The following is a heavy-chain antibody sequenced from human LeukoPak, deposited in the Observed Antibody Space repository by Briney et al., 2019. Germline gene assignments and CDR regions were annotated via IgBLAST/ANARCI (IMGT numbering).Heavy chain of an antibody. V-gene: IGHV4-59*01. D-gene: IGHD3-10*01. J-gene: IGHJ6*03. CDR1: GGSISSYY. CDR2: IYYSGNT. Sequence: SETLSLTCTVSGGSISSYYWSWIRQPPGKGLEWIGYIYYSGNTNYNPSLKSRVTISVDTSKNQFSLKLSSVTAADTAVYYCARRLGRKFGERFYYYHYMDVWGKGTTVTISS. CDR3: ARRLGRKFGERFYYYHYMDV.